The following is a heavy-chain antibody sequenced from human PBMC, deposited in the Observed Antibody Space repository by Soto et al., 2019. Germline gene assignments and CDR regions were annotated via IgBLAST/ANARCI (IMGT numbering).Heavy chain of an antibody. Sequence: QVQLVQSGSEVRKPGASVKVSCQASGYTFTSLYMNWVRQAPGQGLEWMGWVNPNTGLTKYAQKFQGRVIMTRDTSLNTAYMELSGLTPDDTAVYYCTTLRLDPWGQGTLVTVSS. D-gene: IGHD3-9*01. CDR1: GYTFTSLY. CDR2: VNPNTGLT. CDR3: TTLRLDP. V-gene: IGHV1-2*02. J-gene: IGHJ5*02.